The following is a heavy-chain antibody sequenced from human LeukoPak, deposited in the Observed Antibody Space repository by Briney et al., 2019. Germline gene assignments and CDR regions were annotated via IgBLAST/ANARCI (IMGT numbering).Heavy chain of an antibody. CDR2: PYYGGDT. CDR3: ATEDAYSVHL. Sequence: GVSLRLSCAASGLSVSNTYMSWVRQAPGKGLEWISVPYYGGDTFYADSVKGRFTISSDKSENTLYLQMNSLRPDDTAVYYCATEDAYSVHLWGQGTMVTVSS. V-gene: IGHV3-66*02. CDR1: GLSVSNTY. D-gene: IGHD2-21*01. J-gene: IGHJ3*01.